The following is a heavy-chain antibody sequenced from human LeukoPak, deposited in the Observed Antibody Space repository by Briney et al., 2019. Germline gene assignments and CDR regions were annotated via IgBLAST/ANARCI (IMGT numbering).Heavy chain of an antibody. J-gene: IGHJ4*02. V-gene: IGHV3-23*01. CDR2: IGGGGDST. D-gene: IGHD6-6*01. Sequence: GGSLRLSCAASGFTFSSYAMSWVRQAPGKGLEWVSAIGGGGDSTYYVDSVKGRFTISRDNSKNTLYLQMNSLRAEDTAVYYCAKSPLGYSSSFDYWGQGTLVTVSS. CDR1: GFTFSSYA. CDR3: AKSPLGYSSSFDY.